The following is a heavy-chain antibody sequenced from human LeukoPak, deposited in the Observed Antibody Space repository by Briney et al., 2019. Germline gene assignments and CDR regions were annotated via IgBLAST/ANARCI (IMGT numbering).Heavy chain of an antibody. CDR3: AREIGSAARGR. CDR2: IKEDGSEK. V-gene: IGHV3-7*05. Sequence: GRSLRLSCAASGFTFSSYWMSWVRQAPGKGLEWVANIKEDGSEKYYVDSVKGRFTISRDNAKNSLYLQMNSLRAEDTAVYYCAREIGSAARGRWGQGTLVTVSS. CDR1: GFTFSSYW. D-gene: IGHD6-13*01. J-gene: IGHJ4*02.